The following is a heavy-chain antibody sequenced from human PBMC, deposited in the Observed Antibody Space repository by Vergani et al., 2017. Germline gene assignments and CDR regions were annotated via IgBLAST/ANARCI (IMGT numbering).Heavy chain of an antibody. V-gene: IGHV3-21*02. D-gene: IGHD3-22*01. CDR2: ISSSSSYI. Sequence: EVQLLESGGGLVQPGGSLRLSCVASGLTFSTSVINWVRQAPGKGLEWVSSISSSSSYIYYADSVKGRFTISRDNAKNSLYLQMNSLRAEDTAVYYCARDKPYYYDSSGLGRDAFDIWGQGTMVTVSS. J-gene: IGHJ3*02. CDR3: ARDKPYYYDSSGLGRDAFDI. CDR1: GLTFSTSV.